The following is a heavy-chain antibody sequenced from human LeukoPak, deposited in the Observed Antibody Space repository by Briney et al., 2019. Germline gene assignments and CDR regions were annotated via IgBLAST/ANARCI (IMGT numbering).Heavy chain of an antibody. CDR3: AREGSYCVGGDCYSFDF. Sequence: ASLRLSCKASGYRFISNYIQWVRQAPGLGPEWMGWMHPGNGNTRYAEKFQGRVTMTRDTSINTAYMDLSNLRSDDTAVYYCAREGSYCVGGDCYSFDFWGQGTLITVSS. D-gene: IGHD2-21*02. V-gene: IGHV1-2*02. J-gene: IGHJ4*02. CDR2: MHPGNGNT. CDR1: GYRFISNY.